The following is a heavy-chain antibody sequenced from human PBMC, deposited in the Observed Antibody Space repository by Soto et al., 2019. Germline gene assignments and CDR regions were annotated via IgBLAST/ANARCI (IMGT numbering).Heavy chain of an antibody. J-gene: IGHJ2*01. V-gene: IGHV3-53*01. CDR1: GFTVSTNY. CDR2: IYSGGST. D-gene: IGHD5-18*01. CDR3: ARGYSAMGPYWVFDL. Sequence: EVQLVESGGGLIQPGGSLRLSCAVSGFTVSTNYMTWVRQAPGKGLEWVSIIYSGGSTSYVDSVKGRFTISRDNSKNTVYLQMNSLRAEDTAVYYCARGYSAMGPYWVFDLWGRGTLVTVSS.